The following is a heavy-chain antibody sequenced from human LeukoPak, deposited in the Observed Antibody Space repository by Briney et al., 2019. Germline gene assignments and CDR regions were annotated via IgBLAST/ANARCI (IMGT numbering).Heavy chain of an antibody. CDR3: ARDVHGDYGSGWFDP. CDR1: GGTFNNSA. D-gene: IGHD4-17*01. CDR2: IMPLFGTA. J-gene: IGHJ5*02. V-gene: IGHV1-69*05. Sequence: SVKVSCKTSGGTFNNSAISWVRQAPGQGLEWLGGIMPLFGTAGYAQKFQGRVTITKDESTRTVYLELTSLTSDDTVVYYCARDVHGDYGSGWFDPWGQGTLVSVSS.